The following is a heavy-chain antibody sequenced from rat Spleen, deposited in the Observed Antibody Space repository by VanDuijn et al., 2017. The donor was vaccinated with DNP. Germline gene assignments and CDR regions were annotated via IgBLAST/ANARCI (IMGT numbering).Heavy chain of an antibody. Sequence: EVQLVESGGGLIQPGRSLKLSCTASGFTFSDYAMAWIRQVPGKGLEWVTSITSSGGTTYYPDSVKGRFTITRDNAKNTLYLQMNSLRSEDTATYYCARGDYRDSYAPNWFAYWGQGTLVTVSS. V-gene: IGHV5S23*01. CDR2: ITSSGGTT. CDR1: GFTFSDYA. D-gene: IGHD1-12*01. J-gene: IGHJ3*01. CDR3: ARGDYRDSYAPNWFAY.